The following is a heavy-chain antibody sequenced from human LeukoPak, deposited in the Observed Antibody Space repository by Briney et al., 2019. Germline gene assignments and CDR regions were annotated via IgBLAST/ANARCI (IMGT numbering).Heavy chain of an antibody. J-gene: IGHJ5*02. Sequence: PSETLSLTCAASGGSSNFDFWTWVRQFPGKGLEWIGEIDQSGNTNYNPPLKSRVTMSFDMSNNQFSLKLKSVNAADTAVYFCARGFIAVAGTALTWFDPWGPGTQVTVSS. CDR2: IDQSGNT. CDR1: GGSSNFDF. V-gene: IGHV4-34*01. CDR3: ARGFIAVAGTALTWFDP. D-gene: IGHD6-19*01.